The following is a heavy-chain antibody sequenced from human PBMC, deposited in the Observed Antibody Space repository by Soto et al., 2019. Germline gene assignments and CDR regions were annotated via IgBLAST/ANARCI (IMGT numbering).Heavy chain of an antibody. D-gene: IGHD6-19*01. V-gene: IGHV3-9*01. CDR2: SSWNSGSI. CDR3: AKSSGWYLDRYFDY. Sequence: DVQLVESGGGLVQPGRSLRLSCAASGFTFDDYAMHWVRQAPGKGLEWVSGSSWNSGSIGYADSVKGRFTISRDNAKNSLYLQMNSLRAEDTALYYCAKSSGWYLDRYFDYWGQGTLVTVSS. J-gene: IGHJ4*02. CDR1: GFTFDDYA.